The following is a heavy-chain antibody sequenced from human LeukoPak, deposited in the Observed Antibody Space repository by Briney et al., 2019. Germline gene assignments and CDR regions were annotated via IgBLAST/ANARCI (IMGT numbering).Heavy chain of an antibody. CDR3: ARGWDDGDHSDY. D-gene: IGHD2-21*02. CDR2: SYYSGSA. Sequence: SETLSLTCTVSGGSISSGSYYWTWIRQHPGKGLEWIGYSYYSGSAYYNPSLKSRVTISVDTSKNQFSLKLSSVTAADTAVYYCARGWDDGDHSDYWGQGTLVTVSS. J-gene: IGHJ4*02. CDR1: GGSISSGSYY. V-gene: IGHV4-31*03.